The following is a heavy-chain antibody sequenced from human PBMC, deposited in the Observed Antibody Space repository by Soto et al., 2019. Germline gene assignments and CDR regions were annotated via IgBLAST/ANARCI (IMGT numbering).Heavy chain of an antibody. D-gene: IGHD3-22*01. CDR2: ISGSGGST. CDR3: ARYGYYYHSSAYSGY. Sequence: GGSLRLSCAASGFTFISYAMSWVLQAPWKGMEWVAAISGSGGSTYYADSVKGRFTISRENSKNTLYLQMNSLRAEDAAVYYCARYGYYYHSSAYSGYWGQGTPVTVSS. J-gene: IGHJ4*02. V-gene: IGHV3-23*01. CDR1: GFTFISYA.